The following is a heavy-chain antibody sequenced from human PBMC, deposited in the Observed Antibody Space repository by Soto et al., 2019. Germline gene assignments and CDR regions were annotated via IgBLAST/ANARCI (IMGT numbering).Heavy chain of an antibody. J-gene: IGHJ4*02. D-gene: IGHD2-15*01. CDR2: ISAYNGDT. CDR3: ARGPAGGLRGGVSY. CDR1: GYTFTNYG. V-gene: IGHV1-18*04. Sequence: QVQLVQSGGEVKKPGASLKVSCKTSGYTFTNYGITWVRQAPGQGLKWMGWISAYNGDTNYAQKFQGRVIMTTDTSTTTAYMELRSLRSDDTAVYYCARGPAGGLRGGVSYWGQGTLVTVSS.